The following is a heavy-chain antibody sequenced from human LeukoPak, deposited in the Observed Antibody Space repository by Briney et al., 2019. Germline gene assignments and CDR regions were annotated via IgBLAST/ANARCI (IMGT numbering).Heavy chain of an antibody. CDR3: ARVAYDYVWGSPKHFDY. CDR1: GGSISSGGYY. V-gene: IGHV4-31*03. J-gene: IGHJ4*02. Sequence: SQTLSLTCTVSGGSISSGGYYWSWIRQHPGKGLEWIGYIYYSGSTYYNPSLKSRVTISVDTSKNQFSLKLSSVTAAATAVYYCARVAYDYVWGSPKHFDYWGQGTLVTVSS. CDR2: IYYSGST. D-gene: IGHD3-16*01.